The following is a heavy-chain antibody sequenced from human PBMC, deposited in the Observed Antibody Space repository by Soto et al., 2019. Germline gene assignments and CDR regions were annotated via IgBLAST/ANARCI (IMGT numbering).Heavy chain of an antibody. CDR3: ATLFPYSSWYFDY. J-gene: IGHJ4*02. CDR2: ISAGNGNT. Sequence: QVQLVQSGAEVQKPGASVKLSCKTSGYPSTTYTIHWVRQAPGQRLEWMGWISAGNGNTRPSEKFQGRVAFARDTSANIASMELSSLTAVDTSLSPCATLFPYSSWYFDYWGPGSLVIVSS. CDR1: GYPSTTYT. D-gene: IGHD3-22*01. V-gene: IGHV1-3*01.